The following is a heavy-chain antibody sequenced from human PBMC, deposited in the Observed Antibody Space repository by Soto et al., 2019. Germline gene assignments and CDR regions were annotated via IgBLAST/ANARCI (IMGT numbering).Heavy chain of an antibody. Sequence: GGSLRLSCAASGFTFSVSAMHWVLQASWKGLEWVGRIRSRANRYATAYAASVKGRFTISRDDSKNTAYLQMNSLKTEDTAVYYCARLYSSGFDYWGQGALVTVSS. CDR3: ARLYSSGFDY. CDR1: GFTFSVSA. J-gene: IGHJ4*02. D-gene: IGHD6-19*01. CDR2: IRSRANRYAT. V-gene: IGHV3-73*01.